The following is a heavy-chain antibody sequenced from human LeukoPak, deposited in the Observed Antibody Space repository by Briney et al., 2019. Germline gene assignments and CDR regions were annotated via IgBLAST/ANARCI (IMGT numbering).Heavy chain of an antibody. J-gene: IGHJ4*02. CDR3: TRVVRGYSYGYVFDY. D-gene: IGHD5-18*01. CDR1: GFTFGDYA. V-gene: IGHV3-49*04. CDR2: IRSKAYGGTK. Sequence: GGSLRLSCTASGFTFGDYAMSWVRQAPGKGLEWVGFIRSKAYGGTKEYAASVKGRFTISRDDSKSIAYLQMNSLKTEDTAVYYCTRVVRGYSYGYVFDYWGQGTLVTVSS.